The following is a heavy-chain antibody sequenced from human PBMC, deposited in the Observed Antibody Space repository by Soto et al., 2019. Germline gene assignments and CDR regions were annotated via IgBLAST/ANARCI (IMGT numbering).Heavy chain of an antibody. Sequence: GGSLRLSCAASGFTFSSYGMHWVRQAPGKGLEWVAVIWYDGSNKYYADSVKGRFTISRDNSKNTLYLQMNSLRAEDTAVYYCARDGHCGGDCYSQDYYYYGMDVWGQGTTVTVSS. CDR3: ARDGHCGGDCYSQDYYYYGMDV. CDR2: IWYDGSNK. CDR1: GFTFSSYG. D-gene: IGHD2-21*02. V-gene: IGHV3-33*01. J-gene: IGHJ6*02.